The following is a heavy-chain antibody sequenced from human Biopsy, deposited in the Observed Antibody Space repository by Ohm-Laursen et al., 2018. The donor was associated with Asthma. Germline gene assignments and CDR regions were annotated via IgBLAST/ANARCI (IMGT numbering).Heavy chain of an antibody. Sequence: GSSVKVSCKASGGTFSSYAISWVRQAPGQGLEWMGGIIPIFGTANYAQKFQGRVTITADESTSTAYMELSSLRSEDTAVYYCARDLHNSYLASLRTKFNYYYYGMDVWGQGTTVTVSS. D-gene: IGHD1-7*01. V-gene: IGHV1-69*01. CDR3: ARDLHNSYLASLRTKFNYYYYGMDV. CDR1: GGTFSSYA. J-gene: IGHJ6*02. CDR2: IIPIFGTA.